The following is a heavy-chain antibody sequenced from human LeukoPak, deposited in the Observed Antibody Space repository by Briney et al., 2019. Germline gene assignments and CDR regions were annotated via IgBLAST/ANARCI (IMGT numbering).Heavy chain of an antibody. Sequence: GGSLRLSCAASGFTFSSYSMNWVRQAPGKGLEWVSSISSSSSYIHYADSVKGRFTISRDNAKNSLYLQMNSLRAEDTAVYYCARDAIYGGKTFDYWGQGTLVTVSS. D-gene: IGHD4-23*01. CDR3: ARDAIYGGKTFDY. V-gene: IGHV3-21*01. CDR1: GFTFSSYS. CDR2: ISSSSSYI. J-gene: IGHJ4*02.